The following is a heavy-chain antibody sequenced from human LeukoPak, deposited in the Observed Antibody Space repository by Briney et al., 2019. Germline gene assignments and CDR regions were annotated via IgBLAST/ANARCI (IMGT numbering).Heavy chain of an antibody. CDR2: ISSSSSYI. J-gene: IGHJ4*02. V-gene: IGHV3-21*06. D-gene: IGHD1-26*01. CDR1: GFTFSSYS. CDR3: ARGSEWELLSCDY. Sequence: GGSLRLSCAASGFTFSSYSMNWVRQAPGKGLEWVSSISSSSSYIYYADSVKGRFTISRDNAKNSLYLQMNSLRAEDTAVYYCARGSEWELLSCDYWGQGTLVTVSS.